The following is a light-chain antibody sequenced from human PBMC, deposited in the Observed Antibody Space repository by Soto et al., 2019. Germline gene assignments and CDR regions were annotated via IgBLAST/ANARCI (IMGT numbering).Light chain of an antibody. CDR2: DND. CDR1: TSNIGDNY. CDR3: GTWDSSLSAVV. Sequence: QSVLTQPPAVSAAPGQKLTISCAGTTSNIGDNYVSWYQQVPGAAPKLLMYDNDKRPSGIPDRFSGSKSGTSATLGITGLQTGDEADYYCGTWDSSLSAVVFGGGNKLTVL. J-gene: IGLJ2*01. V-gene: IGLV1-51*01.